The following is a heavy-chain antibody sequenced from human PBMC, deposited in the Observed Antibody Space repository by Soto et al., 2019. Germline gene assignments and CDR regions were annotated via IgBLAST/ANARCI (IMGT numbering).Heavy chain of an antibody. V-gene: IGHV3-53*01. Sequence: GGSLRLSCAVSGFTVRSTYMSWVRQSPGKGLEWVSIIYSGGTTSYADSVKGRFTISRDNSKNTVDLQMNSLRVEDTAVYYCASPKPLRYYYGMDVWAQGTTVTVSS. CDR1: GFTVRSTY. J-gene: IGHJ6*02. CDR3: ASPKPLRYYYGMDV. D-gene: IGHD3-9*01. CDR2: IYSGGTT.